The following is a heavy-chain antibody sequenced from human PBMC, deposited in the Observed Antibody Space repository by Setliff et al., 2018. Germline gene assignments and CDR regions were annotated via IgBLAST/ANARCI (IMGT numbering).Heavy chain of an antibody. CDR3: ARTPFWQNWFDP. V-gene: IGHV4-59*12. J-gene: IGHJ5*02. CDR2: IYYSGNSNYDT. CDR1: GGSINSYY. Sequence: PSETLSLTCIVSGGSINSYYWNWIRQPPGKGLEWIGYIYYSGNSNYDTNYNPSLKSRVTVSVDTSKNQFSLKLSSVTAADTAVYYCARTPFWQNWFDPWGQGTLV.